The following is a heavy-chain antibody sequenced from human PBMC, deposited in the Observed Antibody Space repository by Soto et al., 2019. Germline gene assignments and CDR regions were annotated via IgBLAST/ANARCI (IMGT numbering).Heavy chain of an antibody. Sequence: LSETLSLTCTVSGGSVSSGSYYWSWIRQPPGKGLEWIGYIYYSGSTNYNPSLKSRVTISVDTSKNQFSLKLSSVTAADTAVYYCARARIVGATIWFDPWGQGTLVTVS. V-gene: IGHV4-61*01. CDR2: IYYSGST. CDR1: GGSVSSGSYY. D-gene: IGHD1-26*01. J-gene: IGHJ5*02. CDR3: ARARIVGATIWFDP.